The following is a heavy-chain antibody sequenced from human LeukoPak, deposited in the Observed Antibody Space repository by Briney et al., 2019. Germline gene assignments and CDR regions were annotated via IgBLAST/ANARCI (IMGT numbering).Heavy chain of an antibody. Sequence: SETLSLTCTVSGGSTSSYYWSWIRQPPGKGLEWIGYIYYSGSTNYNPSLKGRVTISVDTSKNQFSLKLSSVTAADTAVYYCARAHGLELRFDYWGQGTLVTVSS. CDR1: GGSTSSYY. CDR2: IYYSGST. CDR3: ARAHGLELRFDY. J-gene: IGHJ4*02. V-gene: IGHV4-59*01. D-gene: IGHD1-7*01.